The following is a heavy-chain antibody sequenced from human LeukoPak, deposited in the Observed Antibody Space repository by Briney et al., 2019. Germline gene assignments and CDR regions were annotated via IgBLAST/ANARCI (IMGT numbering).Heavy chain of an antibody. J-gene: IGHJ5*02. D-gene: IGHD5-18*01. V-gene: IGHV4-59*08. CDR3: ARHRGYTYGRTFDL. Sequence: SETLSLTCTVFGDSIKSYYWSWIRQPPGKGLGWIVYIYYPGRASYNPSLTSRVSISVDTSKNQFSLNLTSVTAADTAVYYCARHRGYTYGRTFDLWGQGTLVTVSS. CDR1: GDSIKSYY. CDR2: IYYPGRA.